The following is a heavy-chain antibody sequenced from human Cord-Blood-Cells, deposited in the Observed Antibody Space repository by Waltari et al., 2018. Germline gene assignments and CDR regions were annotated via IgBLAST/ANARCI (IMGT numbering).Heavy chain of an antibody. D-gene: IGHD2-2*01. CDR3: ARGGNCSSTSCPLYNWFDP. J-gene: IGHJ5*02. V-gene: IGHV4-38-2*01. Sequence: QVQLQESGPGLVKPSETLSLTCAVSGYSISSGYYWGWIRQPPGKGLEWIGSIYHSGSTYYNPSLKSRVTISVDTSKNQFSLKLSSVTAADTAVYYCARGGNCSSTSCPLYNWFDPWGQGTLVTVSS. CDR1: GYSISSGYY. CDR2: IYHSGST.